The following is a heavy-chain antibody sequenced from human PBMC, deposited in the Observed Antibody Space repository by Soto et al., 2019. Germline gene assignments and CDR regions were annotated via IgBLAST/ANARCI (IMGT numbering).Heavy chain of an antibody. V-gene: IGHV4-4*07. CDR3: ARDLDASGIWYGMDV. D-gene: IGHD3-10*01. CDR2: IYSSGST. J-gene: IGHJ6*02. CDR1: GGSISSYY. Sequence: PSETLSLTCTVSGGSISSYYWSWIRQPAGKGLEWIGRIYSSGSTNYNPSLNSRVTMSLDTSKNQLSLRLSSVAAADTAVYYCARDLDASGIWYGMDVWGQGTTVTVSS.